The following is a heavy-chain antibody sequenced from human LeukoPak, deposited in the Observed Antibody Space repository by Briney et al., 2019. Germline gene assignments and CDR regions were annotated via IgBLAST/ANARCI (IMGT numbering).Heavy chain of an antibody. CDR1: GFTFSTYS. V-gene: IGHV3-21*01. D-gene: IGHD3-10*02. J-gene: IGHJ4*02. CDR2: ISTSSSYI. Sequence: PGGSLRLSCAASGFTFSTYSMNWVRQAPGKGLEWVSYISTSSSYIHYADSVNGRFTISRDNAKNSLYLQMNSLRAEDTAVHYCARGTMFPYYFDYWGQGTLVTVSS. CDR3: ARGTMFPYYFDY.